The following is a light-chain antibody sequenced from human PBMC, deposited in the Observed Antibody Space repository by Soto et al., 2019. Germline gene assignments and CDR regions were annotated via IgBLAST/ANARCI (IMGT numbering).Light chain of an antibody. V-gene: IGLV2-8*01. CDR3: SSYVASNNLRV. CDR2: EVN. Sequence: QSALTQPPSASGSPGQSVTIPCAGTSTDVGEYNYVSWYQQHPGKVPKLIIFEVNKRPSGVPDRFSGSKSGDTASLTVSGLQAEDEADYYCSSYVASNNLRVFGTGTKV. CDR1: STDVGEYNY. J-gene: IGLJ1*01.